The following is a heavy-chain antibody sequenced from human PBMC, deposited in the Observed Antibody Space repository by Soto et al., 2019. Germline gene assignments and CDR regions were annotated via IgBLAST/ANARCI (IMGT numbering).Heavy chain of an antibody. J-gene: IGHJ4*02. CDR2: ISSSSSYI. Sequence: EVQLVESGGGLVKPGGSLRLSCAASGFTFSSYSMNWVRQAPGKGLEWVSSISSSSSYIYYADSLKGRFTISRDNAKNSLYLQMNSLRAEDTAVYYCARDPRDIVATTIDYWGQGTLVTVSS. CDR1: GFTFSSYS. D-gene: IGHD5-12*01. V-gene: IGHV3-21*01. CDR3: ARDPRDIVATTIDY.